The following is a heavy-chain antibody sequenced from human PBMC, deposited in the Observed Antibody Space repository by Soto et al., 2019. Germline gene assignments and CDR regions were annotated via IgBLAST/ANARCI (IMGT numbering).Heavy chain of an antibody. J-gene: IGHJ4*02. D-gene: IGHD3-22*01. V-gene: IGHV3-48*01. CDR3: ARTTYYYDSSAPPAY. Sequence: EVQLVESGGGVVQPGGSLRLSCAASGFTFSTYSMNLFRQAPGKGLEWVSYISSSSSTIFYTASVKGRITVSRDNAKNSLYLQMHGLRADDTAVDYCARTTYYYDSSAPPAYWGQGTLVTVSS. CDR1: GFTFSTYS. CDR2: ISSSSSTI.